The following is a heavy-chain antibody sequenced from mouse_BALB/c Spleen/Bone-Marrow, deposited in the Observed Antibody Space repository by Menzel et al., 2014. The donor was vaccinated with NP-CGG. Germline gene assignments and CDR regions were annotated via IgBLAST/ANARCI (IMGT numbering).Heavy chain of an antibody. CDR1: GFTFTDYY. J-gene: IGHJ2*01. CDR3: ARDIGRLLFDY. Sequence: DVKLVESGGGLVQPGGSLRLSCETSGFTFTDYYMNWVRQPPGKALEWLGFIRNKANGYTAEYSASVKGRFTISRDNSQSILYLQMNTLRAEDSATYYCARDIGRLLFDYWGQGTTLPVSS. CDR2: IRNKANGYTA. D-gene: IGHD1-2*01. V-gene: IGHV7-3*02.